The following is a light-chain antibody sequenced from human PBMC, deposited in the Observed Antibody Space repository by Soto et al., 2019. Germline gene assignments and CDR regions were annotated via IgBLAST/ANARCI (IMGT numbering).Light chain of an antibody. CDR1: QIVSSN. CDR3: QQYNNWLT. V-gene: IGKV3-15*01. J-gene: IGKJ4*01. CDR2: GAS. Sequence: EIVMTQSPATLSVSPGERATHSCRASQIVSSNLAWYQQKPCQAPRLLIYGASTRATGIPARFSGSGSGTEFTLTISSLQSEDFAVYYCQQYNNWLTFGGGTKV.